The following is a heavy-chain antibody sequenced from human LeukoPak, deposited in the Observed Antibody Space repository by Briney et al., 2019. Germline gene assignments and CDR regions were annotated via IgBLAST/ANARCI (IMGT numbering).Heavy chain of an antibody. CDR2: ISWDGGST. Sequence: GGSLRLSCAASGFTFDDYAMHWVRQAPGKGLEWVSLISWDGGSTYYADSVKGRFTISRDNSKNSLYLQMNSLRAEDTALYYCAKALRYFDWRSPKYYYYGMDVWGQGTTVTVSS. J-gene: IGHJ6*02. CDR1: GFTFDDYA. CDR3: AKALRYFDWRSPKYYYYGMDV. D-gene: IGHD3-9*01. V-gene: IGHV3-43D*03.